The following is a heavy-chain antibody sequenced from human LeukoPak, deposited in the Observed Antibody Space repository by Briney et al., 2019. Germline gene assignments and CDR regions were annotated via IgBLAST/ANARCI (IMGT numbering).Heavy chain of an antibody. D-gene: IGHD3-3*01. CDR2: IYYSGST. CDR3: WKHLGAISIFGVVYWNWFHP. V-gene: IGHV4-30-4*01. J-gene: IGHJ5*01. CDR1: GGSIFTDDIY. Sequence: SQTLSLTCTVSGGSIFTDDIYWSWIRQPPGRGLEWIGYIYYSGSTYYNPSLKSRVTILLDTSKNQFSLKLSSVTAADTAVYFWWKHLGAISIFGVVYWNWFHPLGQGTPGPR.